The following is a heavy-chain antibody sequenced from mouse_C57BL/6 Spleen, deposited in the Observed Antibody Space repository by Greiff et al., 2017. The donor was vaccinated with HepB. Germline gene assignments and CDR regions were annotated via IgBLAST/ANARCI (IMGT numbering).Heavy chain of an antibody. CDR1: GYTFTDYY. CDR3: ARANLLKFAMDY. D-gene: IGHD1-3*01. CDR2: IYPGSGNT. V-gene: IGHV1-76*01. Sequence: VQLQQSGAELVRPGASVKLSCKASGYTFTDYYINWVKQRPGQGLEWIARIYPGSGNTYYNEKFKGKATLTAEKSSSTAYMQLSSLTSEDSAVYFCARANLLKFAMDYWGQGTSVTVSS. J-gene: IGHJ4*01.